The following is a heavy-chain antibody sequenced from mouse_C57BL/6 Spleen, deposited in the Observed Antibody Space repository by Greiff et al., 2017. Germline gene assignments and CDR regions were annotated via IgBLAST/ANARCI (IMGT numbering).Heavy chain of an antibody. CDR1: GYAFTNYL. V-gene: IGHV1-54*01. D-gene: IGHD2-1*01. CDR2: INPGSGGT. CDR3: ARRGNYVAMDY. Sequence: VQLQESGAELVRPGTSVQVSCKASGYAFTNYLIEWVKQRPGQGLEWIGVINPGSGGTNYNEKFKGKATLTADKSSSTAYMQLSSLTSEDSAVYFCARRGNYVAMDYWGQGTSVTVSS. J-gene: IGHJ4*01.